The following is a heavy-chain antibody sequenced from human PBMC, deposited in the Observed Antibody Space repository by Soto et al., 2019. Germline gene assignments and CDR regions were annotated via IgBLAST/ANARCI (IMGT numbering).Heavy chain of an antibody. V-gene: IGHV3-30-3*01. J-gene: IGHJ4*02. D-gene: IGHD2-15*01. CDR2: ISYDGSNK. CDR1: RFTFSSYA. Sequence: GGSLRLSCAASRFTFSSYAMHWVRQAPGKGLEWVAVISYDGSNKYYADSVKGRFTISRDNSKNTLYLQMNSLRAEDTAVYYCARDRVVAATPPLFANYWGQGTLVTVSS. CDR3: ARDRVVAATPPLFANY.